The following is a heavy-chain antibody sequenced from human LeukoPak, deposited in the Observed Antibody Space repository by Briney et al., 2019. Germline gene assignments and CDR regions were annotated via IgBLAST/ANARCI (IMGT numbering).Heavy chain of an antibody. D-gene: IGHD3-22*01. CDR1: GFTFSSYW. J-gene: IGHJ4*02. V-gene: IGHV3-7*04. CDR3: ATDQKYSSGYYRRRYYFDY. CDR2: IKQDGSEK. Sequence: TGGSLRLSCAASGFTFSSYWMSWVRQAPGKGLEWVANIKQDGSEKYYVDSVKGRFTISRDNAKNSLYLQMNSLRAEDTAVYYCATDQKYSSGYYRRRYYFDYWGQGTLVTVSS.